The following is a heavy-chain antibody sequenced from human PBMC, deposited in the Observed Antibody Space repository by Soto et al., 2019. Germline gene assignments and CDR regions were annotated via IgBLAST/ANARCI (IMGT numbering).Heavy chain of an antibody. V-gene: IGHV3-49*03. CDR1: GFTFGDYA. J-gene: IGHJ5*02. CDR3: ARDAGLYWFDP. Sequence: GGSLRLSCTTSGFTFGDYAMSWFRQAPGKGLEWVGYIRSKVYGGTTEFAASVKGRVTISRDESKSIAYLQMNSLKIEDTGVYYCARDAGLYWFDPWGQGTLVTVSS. CDR2: IRSKVYGGTT. D-gene: IGHD2-2*02.